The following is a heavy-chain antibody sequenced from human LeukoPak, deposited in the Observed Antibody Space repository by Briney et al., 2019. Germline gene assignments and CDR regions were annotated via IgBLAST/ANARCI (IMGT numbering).Heavy chain of an antibody. CDR3: ARVRDGYNDAYDI. D-gene: IGHD5-24*01. V-gene: IGHV1-18*01. CDR2: ISGYNGNT. CDR1: GYTFTTYN. Sequence: ASVKVSCKASGYTFTTYNINWVRQAPGQGLEWMGWISGYNGNTNYAQKFQGRVTMTRDTSTSTVYMELSSLKSEDTAVYHCARVRDGYNDAYDIWGQGTMVTVSS. J-gene: IGHJ3*02.